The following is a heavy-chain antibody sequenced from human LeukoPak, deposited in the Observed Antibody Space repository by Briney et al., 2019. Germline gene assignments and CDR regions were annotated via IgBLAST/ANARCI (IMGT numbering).Heavy chain of an antibody. D-gene: IGHD6-19*01. CDR3: ARSGGSSGWYAALDAFDI. Sequence: SETLSLTCTVSGGSISSSSYYWGWIRQPPGKGLEWIGSIYYSGSTYYNPSLKSRVTISVDTSKNQFSLKLSSVTAADTAVYYCARSGGSSGWYAALDAFDIWGQGTMVTVSS. CDR1: GGSISSSSYY. J-gene: IGHJ3*02. V-gene: IGHV4-39*07. CDR2: IYYSGST.